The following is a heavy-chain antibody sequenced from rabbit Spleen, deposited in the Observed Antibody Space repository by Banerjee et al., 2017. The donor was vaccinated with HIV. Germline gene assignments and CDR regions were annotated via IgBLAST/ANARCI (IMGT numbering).Heavy chain of an antibody. CDR1: GFSFSSNVY. CDR2: IESGSSGFT. J-gene: IGHJ6*01. CDR3: ARDTGSSFSSYGMDL. Sequence: QEQLVESGGGLVQPEGSLTLTCTASGFSFSSNVYMCWVRQAPGKGLEWIACIESGSSGFTYLASWAKGRHTISKTSSTTVTLQVTSLTAADTATYFCARDTGSSFSSYGMDLWGQGTLVTVS. V-gene: IGHV1S45*01. D-gene: IGHD8-1*01.